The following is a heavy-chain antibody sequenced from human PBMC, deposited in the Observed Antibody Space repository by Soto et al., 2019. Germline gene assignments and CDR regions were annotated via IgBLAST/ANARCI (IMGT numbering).Heavy chain of an antibody. Sequence: SLRLSCAASGFTFDDYAMHWVRQAPGKGLEWVSGISWNSGSIGYADSVKGRFTISRDNAKNSLYLQMNSLRAEDTALYYCEKDPYSSSSGFDYWGQGTLVTVSS. CDR3: EKDPYSSSSGFDY. CDR1: GFTFDDYA. D-gene: IGHD6-6*01. CDR2: ISWNSGSI. V-gene: IGHV3-9*01. J-gene: IGHJ4*02.